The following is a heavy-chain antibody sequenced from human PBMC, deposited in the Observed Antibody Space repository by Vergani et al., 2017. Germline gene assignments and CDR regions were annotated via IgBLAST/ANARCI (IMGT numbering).Heavy chain of an antibody. D-gene: IGHD1-1*01. J-gene: IGHJ5*02. V-gene: IGHV1-46*01. CDR3: ARGVLESKYRHNWFGP. CDR2: INPSGGST. CDR1: GYTFTSYY. Sequence: QVQLVQSGAEVKKPGASVKVSCKASGYTFTSYYMHWVRQAPGQGLEWMGIINPSGGSTSYAQKFQGRVTMTRDSSTETAYMEMKSLRSEDTAIYFCARGVLESKYRHNWFGPWGQGTVVTVSS.